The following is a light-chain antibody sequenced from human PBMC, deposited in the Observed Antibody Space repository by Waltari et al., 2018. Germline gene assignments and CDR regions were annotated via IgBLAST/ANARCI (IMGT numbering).Light chain of an antibody. J-gene: IGLJ1*01. CDR3: QTWDNSTGV. V-gene: IGLV3-1*01. CDR2: KDN. CDR1: KLGNRY. Sequence: SYELTQPPSVSVSPGQTASITCSGDKLGNRYASWYQQKPGQSPLLVIYKDNKRPSGIPERFSGSNSGNTATLTISGTQAVDEADYFCQTWDNSTGVFGTGTQVTVL.